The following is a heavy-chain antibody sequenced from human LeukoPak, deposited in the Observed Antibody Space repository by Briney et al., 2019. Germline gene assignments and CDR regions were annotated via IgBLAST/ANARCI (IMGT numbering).Heavy chain of an antibody. J-gene: IGHJ4*02. V-gene: IGHV3-53*01. CDR1: GFTVSSNY. Sequence: GGSLRLSCAASGFTVSSNYMSWVRQAPGKGLEWVSVVYSGGYTYYADSVKGRFTISRDNSKNTLYLQMSSLRAEDTAVYYCARDIYGGAKGYWGQGTLVTVSS. CDR2: VYSGGYT. D-gene: IGHD1-26*01. CDR3: ARDIYGGAKGY.